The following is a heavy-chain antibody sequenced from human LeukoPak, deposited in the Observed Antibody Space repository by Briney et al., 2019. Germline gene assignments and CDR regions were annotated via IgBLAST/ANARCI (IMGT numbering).Heavy chain of an antibody. CDR1: GFTFSSYS. D-gene: IGHD3-3*01. Sequence: GGSLRLSCAASGFTFSSYSMNWVRQAPGKGLEWVSSISSSSSYIYYADSVKGRFTISRDNAKNSLYLQMNSLRAEDTAVYYCASTYYDFWSGYPNWFDPWGQGTLVTVSS. CDR3: ASTYYDFWSGYPNWFDP. CDR2: ISSSSSYI. J-gene: IGHJ5*02. V-gene: IGHV3-21*04.